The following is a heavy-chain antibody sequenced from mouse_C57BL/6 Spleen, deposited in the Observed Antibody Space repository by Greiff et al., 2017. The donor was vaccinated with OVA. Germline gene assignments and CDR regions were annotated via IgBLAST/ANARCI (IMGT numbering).Heavy chain of an antibody. Sequence: QVTLKESGPGILQSSQTLSLTCSFSGFSLSTSGMGVSWIRQPSGKGLEWLAHIYWDDDKRYNPSLKSRLTISKDTSRNQVFHKITSVDTADTATYYCARSELLSYWYFDVWGTGTTVTVSS. CDR3: ARSELLSYWYFDV. CDR1: GFSLSTSGMG. V-gene: IGHV8-12*01. J-gene: IGHJ1*03. D-gene: IGHD2-12*01. CDR2: IYWDDDK.